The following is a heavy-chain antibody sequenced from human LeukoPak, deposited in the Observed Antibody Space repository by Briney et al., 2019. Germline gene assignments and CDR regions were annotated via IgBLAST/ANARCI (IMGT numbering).Heavy chain of an antibody. CDR3: ARGAVKMATIPRGSSYMDV. V-gene: IGHV4-34*01. Sequence: SETLSLTCAVYGGSFSGYYWSWIRQPPGKGLEWIGEINHSGSTNYNPSLKNRVTISVDTSKNQFSLKLSSVTAADTAVYYCARGAVKMATIPRGSSYMDVWGKGTTVTVSS. D-gene: IGHD5-24*01. J-gene: IGHJ6*03. CDR1: GGSFSGYY. CDR2: INHSGST.